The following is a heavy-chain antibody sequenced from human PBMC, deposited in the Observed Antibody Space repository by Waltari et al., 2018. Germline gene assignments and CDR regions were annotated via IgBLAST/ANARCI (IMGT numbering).Heavy chain of an antibody. V-gene: IGHV4-34*01. Sequence: QVQLQQWGAGLLKPSETLSLTCAVYGGSFSGYYWSWIRQPPGKGLEWIGEINHSGSTNYNPSLKSRVTISVDTSKNQCSLKLSSVTAADTAVYYCARVALGPPDYFDYWGQGTLVTVSS. CDR1: GGSFSGYY. CDR2: INHSGST. J-gene: IGHJ4*02. CDR3: ARVALGPPDYFDY. D-gene: IGHD7-27*01.